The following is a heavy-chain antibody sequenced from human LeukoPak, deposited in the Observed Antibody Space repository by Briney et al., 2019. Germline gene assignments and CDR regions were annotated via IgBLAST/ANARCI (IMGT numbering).Heavy chain of an antibody. V-gene: IGHV4-4*09. J-gene: IGHJ4*02. CDR2: IYTSETT. CDR3: ARHRSPSSLSYFDI. CDR1: GASISSYY. Sequence: PSETLSLTCTVSGASISSYYWSWIRQPPGKGVEWIGYIYTSETTNYNPSLGSRVTISIDTSKNQFSLRLRSVTAADTAVYYCARHRSPSSLSYFDIWGQGTLVIVSS. D-gene: IGHD6-19*01.